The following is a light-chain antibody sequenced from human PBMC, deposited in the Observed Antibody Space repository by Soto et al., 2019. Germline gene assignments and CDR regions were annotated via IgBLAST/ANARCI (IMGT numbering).Light chain of an antibody. CDR3: SSYTSSSKV. J-gene: IGLJ2*01. CDR2: DVS. CDR1: SSDVGGYNY. V-gene: IGLV2-14*01. Sequence: QSVLTQPASVSGSPGQSITISCTGTSSDVGGYNYVSWYQQHPGKAPKLMIYDVSNRPSGVSNRFSGSKSCNTASLTISGLQAEDEGEYYCSSYTSSSKVFGGGTKVTVL.